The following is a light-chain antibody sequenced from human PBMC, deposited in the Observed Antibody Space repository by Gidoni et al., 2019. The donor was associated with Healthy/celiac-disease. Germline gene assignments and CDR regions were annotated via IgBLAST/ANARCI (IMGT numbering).Light chain of an antibody. J-gene: IGKJ1*01. CDR3: QQYGSWT. CDR1: QSVSSSY. CDR2: GAS. Sequence: EIVLTQSPGTLSLSPGERATLSGRASQSVSSSYLAWYQQKPGQAPRLLIYGASSRATGIPDRFSGSGSGTDFTLTISRLEPEDFAVYYCQQYGSWTFXXXTKVEIK. V-gene: IGKV3-20*01.